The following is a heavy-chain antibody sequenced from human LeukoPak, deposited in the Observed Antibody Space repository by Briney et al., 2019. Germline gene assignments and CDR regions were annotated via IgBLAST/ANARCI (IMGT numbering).Heavy chain of an antibody. CDR1: GGSFSGYY. Sequence: PSETLSLTGAVYGGSFSGYYWSWIRQPPGKGLEWIGEINHSGSTNYNPSLKSRVTISVDTSKNQFSLKLSSVTAADTAVYYCARAPGAFDIWGQGTMVTVSS. J-gene: IGHJ3*02. CDR2: INHSGST. V-gene: IGHV4-34*01. CDR3: ARAPGAFDI.